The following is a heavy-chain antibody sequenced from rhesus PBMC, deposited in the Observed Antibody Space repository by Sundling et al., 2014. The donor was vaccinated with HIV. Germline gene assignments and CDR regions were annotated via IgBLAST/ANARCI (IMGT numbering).Heavy chain of an antibody. CDR3: AKPMYISGWYHALHS. D-gene: IGHD6-31*01. CDR1: GFIFSDYF. Sequence: EVKLVESGGGLAKPGGSLRLSCAASGFIFSDYFMDWVRQAPGKGLEWVARIFNSDGSTWYADSVKGRFTISRENAKNTLFLQMNGLTAEDTAVYFCAKPMYISGWYHALHSWGQGVVVTVSS. CDR2: IFNSDGST. J-gene: IGHJ6*01. V-gene: IGHV3-178*02.